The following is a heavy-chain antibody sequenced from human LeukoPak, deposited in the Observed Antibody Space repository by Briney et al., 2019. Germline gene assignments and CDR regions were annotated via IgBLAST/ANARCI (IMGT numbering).Heavy chain of an antibody. V-gene: IGHV4-59*01. J-gene: IGHJ4*02. Sequence: PSETLSLTCTVSGGSISSYYWSWIRQPPGKGLEWIGYIYYSGSTNYNPSLKSRVTISVDTSKNQFSLKLSSVTAADTAVYYCARGLGLGPIDYWGQGTLVTVSS. D-gene: IGHD3/OR15-3a*01. CDR2: IYYSGST. CDR1: GGSISSYY. CDR3: ARGLGLGPIDY.